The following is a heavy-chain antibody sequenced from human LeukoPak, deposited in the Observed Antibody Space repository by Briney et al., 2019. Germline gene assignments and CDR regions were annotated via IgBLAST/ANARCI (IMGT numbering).Heavy chain of an antibody. V-gene: IGHV4-39*07. J-gene: IGHJ5*02. CDR2: INHSGST. CDR1: GGSISSSSYY. CDR3: ARHPGGGWFDP. D-gene: IGHD2-8*02. Sequence: SEALSLTCTVSGGSISSSSYYRGWIRQPPGKGLEWIGEINHSGSTNYNPSLKSRVTISVDTSKNQFSLKLSSVTAADTAVYYCARHPGGGWFDPWGQGTLVTVSS.